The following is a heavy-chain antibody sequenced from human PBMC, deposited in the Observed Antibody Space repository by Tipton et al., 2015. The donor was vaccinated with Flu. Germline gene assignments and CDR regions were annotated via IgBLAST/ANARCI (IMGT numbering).Heavy chain of an antibody. V-gene: IGHV3-23*01. CDR1: GFTFISYG. D-gene: IGHD3-22*01. CDR3: AKVIPELVVGLYY. Sequence: GSLRLSCEASGFTFISYGMSWVRQAPGMGLVWVAAFRGGAGNRYFADSVKGRFTISRDNSRNTLFLQMHSLRAEDTAIYYCAKVIPELVVGLYYWGQGTLVTVSS. J-gene: IGHJ4*02. CDR2: FRGGAGNR.